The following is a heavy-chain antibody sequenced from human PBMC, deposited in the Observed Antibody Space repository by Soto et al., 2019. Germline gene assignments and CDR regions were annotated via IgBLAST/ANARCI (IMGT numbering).Heavy chain of an antibody. CDR2: ISGSGGST. D-gene: IGHD3-10*01. V-gene: IGHV3-23*01. J-gene: IGHJ4*02. Sequence: PGGSLSLSCAASGFTFSSSAMSGVRQAPGKGLAWVSGISGSGGSTYYADSVKGRFTISRDNSKNTLYLQMNGLRAEDTAVYYCAKDVYFGESSFDYCAQGTLVNGSS. CDR1: GFTFSSSA. CDR3: AKDVYFGESSFDY.